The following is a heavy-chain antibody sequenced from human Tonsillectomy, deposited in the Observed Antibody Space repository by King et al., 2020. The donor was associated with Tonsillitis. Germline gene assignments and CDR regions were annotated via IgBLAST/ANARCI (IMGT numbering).Heavy chain of an antibody. CDR2: IYTSGST. V-gene: IGHV4-61*02. CDR1: GGSISSGSYY. J-gene: IGHJ5*02. D-gene: IGHD6-13*01. CDR3: ARGDSSSWGWFDP. Sequence: QLQESGPGLVKPSQTLSLTCAVSGGSISSGSYYWSWIRQPAGKGLEWIGRIYTSGSTTYNPSLKSRVTMSVDTSKNQFSLKVTPVTAADTGVYYCARGDSSSWGWFDPWGQGTLVTVSS.